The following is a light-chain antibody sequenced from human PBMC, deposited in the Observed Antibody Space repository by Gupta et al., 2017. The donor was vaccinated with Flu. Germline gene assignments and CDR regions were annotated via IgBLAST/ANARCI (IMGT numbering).Light chain of an antibody. V-gene: IGLV1-40*01. Sequence: SRNGSHPCSGGGYDVYWYQELPGKAPKLLMYEDGNRPSGVSERFSGSRAGTSVSLAITGLQAEDEGVYYCKSYDSSSKGELFGGGTKVTVL. J-gene: IGLJ2*01. CDR1: HPCSGGGYD. CDR2: EDG. CDR3: KSYDSSSKGEL.